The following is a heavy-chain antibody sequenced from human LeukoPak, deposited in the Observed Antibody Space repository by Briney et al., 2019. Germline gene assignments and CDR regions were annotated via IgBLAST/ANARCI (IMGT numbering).Heavy chain of an antibody. Sequence: SETLSLTCTVSGGSISSSPYYWGWIRQPPGKGLEWIGTIYYRGSTYSNPSLNGRVTISLDTSKNQFSLRLRSVTAADPALYSCARHYLSDGILSTFDPWGQGTLVTVSS. V-gene: IGHV4-39*01. CDR1: GGSISSSPYY. CDR3: ARHYLSDGILSTFDP. J-gene: IGHJ5*02. CDR2: IYYRGST. D-gene: IGHD2-2*01.